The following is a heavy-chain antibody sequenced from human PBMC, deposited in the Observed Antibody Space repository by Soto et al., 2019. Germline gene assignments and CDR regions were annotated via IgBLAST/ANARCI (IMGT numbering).Heavy chain of an antibody. Sequence: GGSLRLSCAASGFTFSSYGMHWVRQAPGKGLEWVAVISYDGSNKYYADSVKGRFTISRDNSKNTLYLQMNSLRAEDTAVYYCAKSGLNDPPFDYWGQGTLVTVSS. D-gene: IGHD2-8*01. CDR1: GFTFSSYG. J-gene: IGHJ4*02. CDR2: ISYDGSNK. CDR3: AKSGLNDPPFDY. V-gene: IGHV3-30*18.